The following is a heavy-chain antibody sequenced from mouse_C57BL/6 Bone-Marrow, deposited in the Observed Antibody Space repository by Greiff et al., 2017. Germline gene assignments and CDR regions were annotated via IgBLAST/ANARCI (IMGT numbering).Heavy chain of an antibody. Sequence: VKLMESGAELARPGASVKLSCKASGYTFTSYGISWVKQRTGQGLEWIGEIYPRSGNTYYNEKFKGKATLTADKSSSTAYMELRSLTSENSAVYFCAGWATGFYSMDYWGRRASVTVSS. D-gene: IGHD4-1*02. CDR3: AGWATGFYSMDY. V-gene: IGHV1-81*01. CDR1: GYTFTSYG. CDR2: IYPRSGNT. J-gene: IGHJ4*01.